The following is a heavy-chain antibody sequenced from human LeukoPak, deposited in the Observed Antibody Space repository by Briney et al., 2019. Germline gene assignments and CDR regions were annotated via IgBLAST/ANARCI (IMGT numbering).Heavy chain of an antibody. CDR2: INSDGSSS. J-gene: IGHJ4*02. Sequence: GGPLRLSCADSGFRSINYLMYWLRQAPGKGLMWVSRINSDGSSSSYADPVKGRFTISRDNAKNTLYLQMNSLRAEDTAVYRCEPADYSAKGDCFDCLGRGTLVTVSS. D-gene: IGHD4/OR15-4a*01. V-gene: IGHV3-74*01. CDR3: EPADYSAKGDCFDC. CDR1: GFRSINYL.